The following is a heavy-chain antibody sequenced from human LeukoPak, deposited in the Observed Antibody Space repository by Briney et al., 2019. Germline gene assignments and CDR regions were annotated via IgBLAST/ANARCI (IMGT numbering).Heavy chain of an antibody. CDR2: IKPDGSEK. CDR3: ARGITMVRGVIVGFAFDI. CDR1: GSTFSDYW. V-gene: IGHV3-7*04. Sequence: GGSLRLSCAASGSTFSDYWMSWVRQAPGKGLEWVANIKPDGSEKYYVDSVKGRFTISRDNAKNSLYLEMNSVRAEDTAVYYCARGITMVRGVIVGFAFDIWGQGTMVTVSS. D-gene: IGHD3-10*01. J-gene: IGHJ3*02.